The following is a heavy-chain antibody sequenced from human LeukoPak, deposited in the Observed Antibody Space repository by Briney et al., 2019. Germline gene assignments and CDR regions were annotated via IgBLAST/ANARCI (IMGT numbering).Heavy chain of an antibody. CDR2: FDPEDDET. CDR1: GYSLIELS. J-gene: IGHJ5*02. V-gene: IGHV1-24*01. D-gene: IGHD3-22*01. CDR3: ARVCSYYDSSGYYYWFDP. Sequence: GASVKVSCKVSGYSLIELSIHWVRQAPGKGLEWMGGFDPEDDETIYAQKFQGRVTMTRDTSISTAYMELSRLRSDDTAVYYCARVCSYYDSSGYYYWFDPWGQGTLVTVSS.